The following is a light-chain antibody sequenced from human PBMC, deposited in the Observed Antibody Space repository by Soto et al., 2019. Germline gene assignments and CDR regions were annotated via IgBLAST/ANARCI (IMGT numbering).Light chain of an antibody. CDR3: QQGYTSSIT. V-gene: IGKV1-39*01. CDR1: QSIGKH. Sequence: DIQMTQSPSSLSASVGDRVTITCRASQSIGKHLNWYQQRPGKAPKFLIYSVSSLQSGVPSRFSGSGSGTDFTLTINSLQPEDFATYYCQQGYTSSITFGQGTRLGSK. J-gene: IGKJ5*01. CDR2: SVS.